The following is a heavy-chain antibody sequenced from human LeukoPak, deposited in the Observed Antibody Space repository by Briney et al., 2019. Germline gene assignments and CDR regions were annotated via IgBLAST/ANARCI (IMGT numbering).Heavy chain of an antibody. J-gene: IGHJ4*02. Sequence: SETLSLTCTVSGGSISSYYWSWIRQPPGKGLEWIGYIYYSGSTNYNPSLKSRVTISVDTSKNQFSLKLSSVTAADTAVYYCARERYSYGIRYFDYWGQGTLVTVSS. D-gene: IGHD5-18*01. CDR3: ARERYSYGIRYFDY. V-gene: IGHV4-59*01. CDR2: IYYSGST. CDR1: GGSISSYY.